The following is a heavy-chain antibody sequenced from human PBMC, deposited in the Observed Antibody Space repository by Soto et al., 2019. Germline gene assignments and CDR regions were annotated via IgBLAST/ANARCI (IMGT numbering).Heavy chain of an antibody. D-gene: IGHD3-10*01. CDR3: ARAYGSGYMDV. Sequence: PSETLSLTCTVSGDSISASSWSWVRQPPGKGLEWIGNIHYNGNTKYNPSLKSRVAMSVDTSKNQFSLKLISVTAADTAVYYCARAYGSGYMDVWGQGTTVTVSS. V-gene: IGHV4-59*01. CDR2: IHYNGNT. CDR1: GDSISASS. J-gene: IGHJ6*02.